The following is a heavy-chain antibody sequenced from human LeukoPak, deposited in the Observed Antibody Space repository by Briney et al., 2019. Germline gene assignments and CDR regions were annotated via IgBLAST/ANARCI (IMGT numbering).Heavy chain of an antibody. CDR1: GGSISSYY. V-gene: IGHV4-59*01. CDR3: AREYCSSTSCHEVDV. CDR2: IYYSGST. Sequence: PSETLSLTCTVSGGSISSYYWSWIRQPPGKGLEWIGYIYYSGSTNYNPSLKSRVTISVDTFKNQFSLKLSSVTAADTAVYYCAREYCSSTSCHEVDVWGKGTTVTVSS. J-gene: IGHJ6*04. D-gene: IGHD2-2*01.